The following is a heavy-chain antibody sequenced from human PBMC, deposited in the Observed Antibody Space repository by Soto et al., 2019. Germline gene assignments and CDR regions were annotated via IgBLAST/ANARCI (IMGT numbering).Heavy chain of an antibody. J-gene: IGHJ6*02. D-gene: IGHD3-3*01. CDR2: IIPIFGTA. CDR1: GGTFSSYA. CDR3: ARENKYYDFWSAKPGSVYYYGMDV. V-gene: IGHV1-69*01. Sequence: QVQLVQSGAEVKKPGSSVKVSCKASGGTFSSYAISWVRQAPGQGLEWMGGIIPIFGTANYAQKFQGRVTITADESTSTAYMELSSLRSEDTAVYYCARENKYYDFWSAKPGSVYYYGMDVWGQGTTVTVSS.